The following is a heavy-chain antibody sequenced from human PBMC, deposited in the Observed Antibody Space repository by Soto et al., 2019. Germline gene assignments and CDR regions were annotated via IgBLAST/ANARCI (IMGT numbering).Heavy chain of an antibody. CDR3: ARQAGSVSYGWFDP. D-gene: IGHD3-10*01. Sequence: QVQLQESGPGLVKPSETLSLTCTVSGGSISSYYWSWIRQPPGKGLEWIGYIYYSGSTNYNPSLKSRVTISVDTSKNQFSLKLSSVTAADTAVYYCARQAGSVSYGWFDPWGQGTLVTVSS. CDR1: GGSISSYY. CDR2: IYYSGST. J-gene: IGHJ5*02. V-gene: IGHV4-59*01.